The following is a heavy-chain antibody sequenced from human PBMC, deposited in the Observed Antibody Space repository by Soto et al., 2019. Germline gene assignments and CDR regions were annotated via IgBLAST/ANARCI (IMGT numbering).Heavy chain of an antibody. D-gene: IGHD3-10*01. J-gene: IGHJ4*02. Sequence: ASVKVSCKASGYTFTSYGISWVRQAPGQGLEWMGWISAYNGNTNYAQKLQGRVTMTTDTYTSTAYMELSSLRSEDTAVYYCARELYGSGSYLYWGQGTLVTVSS. CDR2: ISAYNGNT. V-gene: IGHV1-18*01. CDR3: ARELYGSGSYLY. CDR1: GYTFTSYG.